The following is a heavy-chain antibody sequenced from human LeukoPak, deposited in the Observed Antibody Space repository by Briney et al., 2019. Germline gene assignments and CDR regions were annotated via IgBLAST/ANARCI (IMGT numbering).Heavy chain of an antibody. CDR3: ARDKAGRLGELSLFKGSAAFDI. Sequence: SETLSLTCTVSGGSISNSNYYWGWIRQPPGKGLEWVGNIFYSGSTYYNPSLKSRVTISIDTSKNQFSLKLSSVTAADTAVYYCARDKAGRLGELSLFKGSAAFDIWGQGTMVTVSS. CDR1: GGSISNSNYY. D-gene: IGHD3-16*02. CDR2: IFYSGST. V-gene: IGHV4-39*07. J-gene: IGHJ3*02.